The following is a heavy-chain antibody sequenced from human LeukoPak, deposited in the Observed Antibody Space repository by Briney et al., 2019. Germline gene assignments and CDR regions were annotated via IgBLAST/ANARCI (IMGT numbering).Heavy chain of an antibody. J-gene: IGHJ4*02. CDR2: ISYDGSNK. V-gene: IGHV3-30-3*01. D-gene: IGHD4-23*01. CDR3: ARAALRWFDY. CDR1: GFTFSSYA. Sequence: PGGSLRLSCAASGFTFSSYAMHWVRQAPGKGLEWVAVISYDGSNKYYADSVKGRFTISRDNSKNTLYLQMNSLRAEDTAVYYCARAALRWFDYWGQGTLVTVSS.